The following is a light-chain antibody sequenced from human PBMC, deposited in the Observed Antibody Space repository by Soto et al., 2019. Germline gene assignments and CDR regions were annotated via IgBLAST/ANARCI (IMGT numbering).Light chain of an antibody. CDR3: TSYTTNYGRI. CDR2: GVT. V-gene: IGLV2-14*01. CDR1: DSDIGGYNY. J-gene: IGLJ1*01. Sequence: QSALTQPASVSGSPGQSITISCTGTDSDIGGYNYVSWYQVRPGEVPRLIILGVTNRPSGVPPRFSGSKSGNTASLTISGLQAEDEADYYCTSYTTNYGRIFGSGTKVTVL.